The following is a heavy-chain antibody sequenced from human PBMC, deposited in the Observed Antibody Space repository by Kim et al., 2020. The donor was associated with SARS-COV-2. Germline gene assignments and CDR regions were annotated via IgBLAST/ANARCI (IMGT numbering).Heavy chain of an antibody. CDR2: IFRDGTT. D-gene: IGHD1-1*01. Sequence: GGSLRLSCAAPGFTVSSSYMSWVRQAPGKGLEWVSVIFRDGTTYYADSVKGRFTIFRDTSKNTLYLQMNSLRAEDTALYYCTREAGTAAYWGQGTLVTVSS. CDR1: GFTVSSSY. J-gene: IGHJ4*02. CDR3: TREAGTAAY. V-gene: IGHV3-53*01.